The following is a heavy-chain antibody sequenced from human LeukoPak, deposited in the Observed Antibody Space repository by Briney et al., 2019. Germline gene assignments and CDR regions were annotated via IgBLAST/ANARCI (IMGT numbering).Heavy chain of an antibody. D-gene: IGHD4-23*01. CDR1: GFTVSSNY. CDR3: ASIKNGGDY. J-gene: IGHJ4*02. Sequence: GGSLTLTCAASGFTVSSNYNNWVRQAPGKGLEWVSVIYSGGRTYYADSVKGRFTVSRDNSKNTLYLQMNSLRAEDTAVYYCASIKNGGDYWGQGNLVTVSS. CDR2: IYSGGRT. V-gene: IGHV3-66*01.